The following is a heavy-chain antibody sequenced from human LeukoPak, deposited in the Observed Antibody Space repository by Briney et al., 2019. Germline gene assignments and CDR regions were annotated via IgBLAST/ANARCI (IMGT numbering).Heavy chain of an antibody. CDR2: IYYRGNT. Sequence: SETLSLTCTVSGGSISSSSYYWGWIRQPPGKGLEWIGGIYYRGNTYYNPSLKSRVTISVDTSKNQFSLKLSSVTAADTAVYYCARAGTNLGDYDYWGQGTLVTVSS. V-gene: IGHV4-39*07. D-gene: IGHD4-17*01. CDR3: ARAGTNLGDYDY. CDR1: GGSISSSSYY. J-gene: IGHJ4*02.